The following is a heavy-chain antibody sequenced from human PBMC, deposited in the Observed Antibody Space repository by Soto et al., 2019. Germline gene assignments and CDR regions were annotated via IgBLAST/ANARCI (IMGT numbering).Heavy chain of an antibody. V-gene: IGHV3-74*01. CDR2: MDHDGPT. CDR3: VRDSRGDY. Sequence: EVQLVESGGGLVQPGGSLRLSCEGSGFTFSKYCMHWVRQAPGKGLEWVSRMDHDGPTDYVDSVRGRFTISRENAENTLYLPMKSLRPVDTGVYSWVRDSRGDYWGQRPRVTVS. J-gene: IGHJ4*02. CDR1: GFTFSKYC.